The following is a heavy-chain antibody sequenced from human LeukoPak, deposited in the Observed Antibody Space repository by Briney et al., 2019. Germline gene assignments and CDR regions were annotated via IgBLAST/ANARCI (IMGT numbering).Heavy chain of an antibody. Sequence: PSETLSLTCTVSGGSISSGDYYWSWIRQPPGKGLEWIGYIYYSGSTYYNPSLKSRVTISVDTSKNQFSLKLSSVTAADTAVYYCARGGSTVTTLFDYWGQGTLVTVS. J-gene: IGHJ4*02. V-gene: IGHV4-30-4*01. D-gene: IGHD4-17*01. CDR1: GGSISSGDYY. CDR2: IYYSGST. CDR3: ARGGSTVTTLFDY.